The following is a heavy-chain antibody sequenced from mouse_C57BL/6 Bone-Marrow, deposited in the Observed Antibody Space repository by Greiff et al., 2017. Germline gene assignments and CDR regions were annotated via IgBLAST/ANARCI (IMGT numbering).Heavy chain of an antibody. J-gene: IGHJ2*01. D-gene: IGHD2-3*01. V-gene: IGHV1-82*01. Sequence: VQLQQSGPELVKPGASVKISCKASGYAFSSSWMNWVKQRPGKGLEWIGRIYPGDGDTNYNGKFKGKATLTADKSSSTAYMQLSSLTSEDSAVSICARWLLLDYWGQGTTLTVSS. CDR3: ARWLLLDY. CDR2: IYPGDGDT. CDR1: GYAFSSSW.